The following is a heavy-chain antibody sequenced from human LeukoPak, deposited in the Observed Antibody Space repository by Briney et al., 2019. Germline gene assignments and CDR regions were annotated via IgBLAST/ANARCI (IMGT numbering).Heavy chain of an antibody. Sequence: SETQSLTCTVSGGSLSSSSYYWGWVRQPPGKGLEWIGSIYYSGSTYYNPSLKSRVTISVDTSKNQFSLKLSSVTAADTAVYYCAREVAGTPWIDNWGQGTLVTVSS. J-gene: IGHJ4*02. CDR3: AREVAGTPWIDN. V-gene: IGHV4-39*02. CDR1: GGSLSSSSYY. D-gene: IGHD6-19*01. CDR2: IYYSGST.